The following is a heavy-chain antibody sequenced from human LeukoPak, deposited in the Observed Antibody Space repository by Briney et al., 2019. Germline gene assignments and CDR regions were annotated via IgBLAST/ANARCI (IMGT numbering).Heavy chain of an antibody. CDR1: GGPISSSSYY. CDR2: IYYSGST. J-gene: IGHJ4*02. D-gene: IGHD2-21*02. CDR3: AARDETVY. V-gene: IGHV4-39*07. Sequence: PSETLSLTCTVSGGPISSSSYYWGWIRQPPGKGLEWIGSIYYSGSTYYNPSLKSRVTISVDTSKNQFSLKLSSVTAADTAVYYCAARDETVYWGQGTLVTVSS.